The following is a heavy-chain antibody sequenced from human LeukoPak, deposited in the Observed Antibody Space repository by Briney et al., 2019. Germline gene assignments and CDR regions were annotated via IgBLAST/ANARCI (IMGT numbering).Heavy chain of an antibody. V-gene: IGHV1-69*13. D-gene: IGHD3-3*01. CDR2: IIPIFGTA. CDR3: ALSAPDYDFWSGYYTSYFDY. CDR1: GGTFSSYA. J-gene: IGHJ4*02. Sequence: GASVKVSCKASGGTFSSYAISWVRQAPGQGLEWMGGIIPIFGTANYAQKFQGRVTITADESTSTAYMELSSLRSEDTAVYYCALSAPDYDFWSGYYTSYFDYWGQGTLVTVSS.